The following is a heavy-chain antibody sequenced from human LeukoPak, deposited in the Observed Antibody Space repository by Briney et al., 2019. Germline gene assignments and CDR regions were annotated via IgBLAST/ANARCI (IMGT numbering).Heavy chain of an antibody. CDR2: IYPGDSDT. V-gene: IGHV5-51*01. J-gene: IGHJ6*03. CDR3: ARFVGYSSSWLGYSYYYYMDV. D-gene: IGHD6-13*01. Sequence: PGESLKISCKISGYSFTSYWIGWVRQMPGKGLEWMGIIYPGDSDTRYSPSFRGQVTISADKSIGTAYLQWSSLKASDTAMYYCARFVGYSSSWLGYSYYYYMDVWGKGTTVTISS. CDR1: GYSFTSYW.